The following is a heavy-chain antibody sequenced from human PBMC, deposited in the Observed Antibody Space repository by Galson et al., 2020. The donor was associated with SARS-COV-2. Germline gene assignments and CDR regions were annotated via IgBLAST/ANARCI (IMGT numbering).Heavy chain of an antibody. V-gene: IGHV3-30-3*01. CDR2: ISYDGSNK. CDR3: ARNYYYGSGSYYNRWYYYGMDV. J-gene: IGHJ6*02. CDR1: SSYA. D-gene: IGHD3-10*01. Sequence: SSYAMHWVRQAPGKGLEWVAVISYDGSNKYYADSVKGRFTISRDNSKNTLYLQMNSLRAEDTAVYYCARNYYYGSGSYYNRWYYYGMDVWGQGTTVTVSS.